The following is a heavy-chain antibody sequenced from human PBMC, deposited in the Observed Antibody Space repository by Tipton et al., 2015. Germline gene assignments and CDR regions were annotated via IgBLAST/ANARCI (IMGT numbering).Heavy chain of an antibody. CDR1: GGSVRSYY. D-gene: IGHD3-22*01. J-gene: IGHJ4*02. CDR3: ARGYYDSSFGIYFDY. Sequence: GLVKPSETLSLTCTVSGGSVRSYYWSWIRQSAGKGLEWIGRIYTRGMSDYNPSLKSRVTMSLDTSKNQFFLGLRSVTAADTAVYYWARGYYDSSFGIYFDYWGQGTLVTVSS. V-gene: IGHV4-4*07. CDR2: IYTRGMS.